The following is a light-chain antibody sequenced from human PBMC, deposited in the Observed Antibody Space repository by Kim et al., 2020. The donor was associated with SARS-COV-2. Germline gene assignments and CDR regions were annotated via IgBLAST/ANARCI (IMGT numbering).Light chain of an antibody. CDR3: LLSYSGAYV. V-gene: IGLV7-46*01. CDR1: TGTGTSATY. J-gene: IGLJ1*01. CDR2: DTC. Sequence: GRPVTAPWGCGTGTGTSATYPYRCQKKPGQATRKLIYDTCNKLTWTPARFSGSLRGGKAALTLSGAQPEDEAEYYCLLSYSGAYVFGTGTKVTVL.